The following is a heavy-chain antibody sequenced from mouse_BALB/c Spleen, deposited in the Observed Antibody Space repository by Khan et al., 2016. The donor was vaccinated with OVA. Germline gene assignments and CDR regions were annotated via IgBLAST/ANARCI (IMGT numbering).Heavy chain of an antibody. J-gene: IGHJ4*01. CDR2: IYPGNVNT. D-gene: IGHD2-4*01. CDR1: GYTFRTYY. V-gene: IGHV1S56*01. Sequence: QVQLKQSGPELVKPGASVRISCKASGYTFRTYYIHWVKQRPGQGLEWIGWIYPGNVNTKYNERSKGKATLTADKSSTTAYMHLSSLTSEESAVYFCARDDYFVGDAMDYWGQGSSVTVSS. CDR3: ARDDYFVGDAMDY.